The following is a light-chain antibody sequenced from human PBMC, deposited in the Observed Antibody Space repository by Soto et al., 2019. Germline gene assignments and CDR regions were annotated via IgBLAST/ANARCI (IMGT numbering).Light chain of an antibody. Sequence: IVLTQPPGTLSLSPWERATLSCRASQSVSSTYLAWYQQKPGQAPRVLIFGASSRATGVPDRFSGSGSGTDFTLTISRLEPEDVAVYHCHQYSKSSYTFGQGTRLEIK. CDR1: QSVSSTY. J-gene: IGKJ5*01. CDR3: HQYSKSSYT. V-gene: IGKV3-20*01. CDR2: GAS.